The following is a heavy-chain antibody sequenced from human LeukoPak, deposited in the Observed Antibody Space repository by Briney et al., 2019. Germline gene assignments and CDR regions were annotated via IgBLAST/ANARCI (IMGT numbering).Heavy chain of an antibody. CDR2: FDPEDGET. Sequence: WASVKVSCKVSGYTLTELSMHWVRQAPGKGLEWMGGFDPEDGETVYAQRFQGRVTMTEDTSTDTAYMELSSLRSEDTAVYYCATGSLRLGELSLGYWGQGTLATVSS. D-gene: IGHD3-16*02. CDR3: ATGSLRLGELSLGY. J-gene: IGHJ4*02. V-gene: IGHV1-24*01. CDR1: GYTLTELS.